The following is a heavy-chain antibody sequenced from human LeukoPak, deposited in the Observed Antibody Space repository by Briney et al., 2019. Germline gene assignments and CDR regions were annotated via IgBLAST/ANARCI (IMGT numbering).Heavy chain of an antibody. V-gene: IGHV4-39*02. D-gene: IGHD3-10*01. CDR2: ISYSGSS. Sequence: SETLSLTCTVSGDSITTNSYYWGWIRQPPGKGLDWIGTISYSGSSYYNPSLKSRVTISVDTSKNRFSLKLSSVTAADTAVYYCARDSGTTGEVKFDPWGQGTLVTVSS. CDR3: ARDSGTTGEVKFDP. J-gene: IGHJ5*02. CDR1: GDSITTNSYY.